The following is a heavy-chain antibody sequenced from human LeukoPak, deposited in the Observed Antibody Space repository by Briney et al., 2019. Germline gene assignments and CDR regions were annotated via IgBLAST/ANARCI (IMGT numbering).Heavy chain of an antibody. D-gene: IGHD3-22*01. V-gene: IGHV3-15*01. CDR3: TTDRYYDNSELQFQH. CDR1: GFTLNNAW. J-gene: IGHJ1*01. Sequence: GGSLRLSCAASGFTLNNAWMSWVRQAPGKGLEWLGRIKRETDGGTIDYAAPVKGRFTISRDDSRNTLYLQMDSLKIEDTTVYYCTTDRYYDNSELQFQHWGQGTLVTVSS. CDR2: IKRETDGGTI.